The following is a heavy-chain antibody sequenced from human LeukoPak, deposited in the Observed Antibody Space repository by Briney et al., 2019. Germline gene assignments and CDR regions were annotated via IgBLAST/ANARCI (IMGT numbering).Heavy chain of an antibody. V-gene: IGHV1-24*01. J-gene: IGHJ2*01. CDR1: GYTLTELS. Sequence: ASVTVSCTVSGYTLTELSMHWVRQAPGKGLEWMGGFDPEDGETIYAQKFQGRVTMTEDTSTDTAYMELSSLRSEDTAVYYCARAGLGGAPWYFDLWGRGTLVTVSS. D-gene: IGHD3/OR15-3a*01. CDR2: FDPEDGET. CDR3: ARAGLGGAPWYFDL.